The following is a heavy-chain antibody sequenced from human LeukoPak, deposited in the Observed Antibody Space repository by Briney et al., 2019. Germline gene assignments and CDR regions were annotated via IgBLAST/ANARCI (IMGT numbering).Heavy chain of an antibody. J-gene: IGHJ6*02. D-gene: IGHD3-3*01. CDR1: GFTFSGSA. V-gene: IGHV3-73*01. CDR2: IRSNANSYAT. CDR3: TRHGRDDFWSGYYYGMDV. Sequence: GGSLKLSCAASGFTFSGSAMHWVRQASGKGLEWVGRIRSNANSYATAYAASVRGRFTIYRDDSKNTAYLQMNSLKTEDTAVYYCTRHGRDDFWSGYYYGMDVWGQGTTVTVSS.